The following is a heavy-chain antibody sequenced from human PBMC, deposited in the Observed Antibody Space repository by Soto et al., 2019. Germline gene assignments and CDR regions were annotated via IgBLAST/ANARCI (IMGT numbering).Heavy chain of an antibody. CDR3: ARYARDGSNSLCYYYNGMDV. Sequence: QVQLVQSGAEVKKPGSSVKVSCKASGGTFSSYAISWVRQAPGPGLEWMGGIIPIFGTANYAQKFQGRVTITADESTSSAYMELSSRRSEDMAVYYSARYARDGSNSLCYYYNGMDVWVQGTTVTVSS. V-gene: IGHV1-69*01. CDR2: IIPIFGTA. J-gene: IGHJ6*02. D-gene: IGHD2-21*01. CDR1: GGTFSSYA.